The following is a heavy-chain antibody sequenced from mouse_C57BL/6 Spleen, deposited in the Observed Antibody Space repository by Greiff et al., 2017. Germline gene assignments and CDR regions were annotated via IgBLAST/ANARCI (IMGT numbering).Heavy chain of an antibody. CDR1: GFSFNTYA. J-gene: IGHJ3*01. V-gene: IGHV10-1*01. Sequence: EVQVVESGGGLVQPKGSLKLSCAASGFSFNTYAMNWVRQAPGKGLEWVARIRSKSNNYATYYADSVKDRFTISRDDSESMLYLQMNNLKTEDTAMYYCVSDGYYGWFAYWGQGTLVTVSA. CDR3: VSDGYYGWFAY. CDR2: IRSKSNNYAT. D-gene: IGHD2-3*01.